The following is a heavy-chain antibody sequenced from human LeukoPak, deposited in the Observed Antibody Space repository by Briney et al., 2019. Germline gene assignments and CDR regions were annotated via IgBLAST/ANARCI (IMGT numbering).Heavy chain of an antibody. Sequence: PGGSLRLSCAASGFTFSSYAMSWARQAPGKGLEWVSTITGNGGSTYYADSMQDRFTISRDNSKNTLYLQMNSLRAEDTAVYYCAKVSLFYLVIRPGPDYWGQGTLVTVSS. CDR2: ITGNGGST. J-gene: IGHJ4*02. D-gene: IGHD2-21*01. V-gene: IGHV3-23*01. CDR1: GFTFSSYA. CDR3: AKVSLFYLVIRPGPDY.